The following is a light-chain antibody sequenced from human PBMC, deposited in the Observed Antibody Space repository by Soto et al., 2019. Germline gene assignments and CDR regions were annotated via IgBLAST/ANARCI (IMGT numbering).Light chain of an antibody. CDR2: LGS. J-gene: IGKJ1*01. CDR3: MQALHTPCT. Sequence: DIVMTQSPLSLPATPGEPASISCRSSQSLLHSNGYNYLDWYLQKPGQSPQLLIYLGSNRASGVPDRFSGSGSGTDFTLKISRVEAEDVGVYYCMQALHTPCTSGQRTK. V-gene: IGKV2-28*01. CDR1: QSLLHSNGYNY.